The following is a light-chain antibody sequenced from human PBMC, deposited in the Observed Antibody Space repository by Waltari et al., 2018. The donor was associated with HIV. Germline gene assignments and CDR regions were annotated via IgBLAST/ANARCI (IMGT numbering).Light chain of an antibody. J-gene: IGLJ1*01. CDR3: QSYDSSLNTYV. CDR2: GTH. CDR1: SSHIGAGFD. Sequence: QSVLTQPPSLSGAPGQRVIISCTGSSSHIGAGFDVHWYPQLQGTAPKLLIYGTHNRPSGVPDRFAGSKSGTSASRANTGLQAEDEADYYCQSYDSSLNTYVFGSGTKVTVL. V-gene: IGLV1-40*01.